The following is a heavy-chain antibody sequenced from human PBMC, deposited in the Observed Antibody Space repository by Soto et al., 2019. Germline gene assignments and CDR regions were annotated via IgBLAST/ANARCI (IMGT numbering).Heavy chain of an antibody. CDR1: GGSFSGYY. V-gene: IGHV4-34*01. CDR3: ARGRGYCSGGSCPGAFDI. Sequence: PSETLSLTCAVYGGSFSGYYWSWIRQPPGKGLEWIEEINHSGSTNYNPSLKSRVTISVDTSKNQFSLKLSSVTAADTAVYYCARGRGYCSGGSCPGAFDIWGQGTMVTVSS. CDR2: INHSGST. D-gene: IGHD2-15*01. J-gene: IGHJ3*02.